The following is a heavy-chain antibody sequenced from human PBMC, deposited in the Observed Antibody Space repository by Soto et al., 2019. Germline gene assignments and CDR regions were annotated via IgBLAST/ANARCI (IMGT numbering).Heavy chain of an antibody. Sequence: GESLKISCRSSGYSFSTFCIAFQRQIPGEGLEWLGIISPDDSDTRYSPSFLGQVTISADKSIKTTYLQWSSLKASDTAIYFCASSVLVTSTMNYFDLWGQVTLVTVSS. D-gene: IGHD2-8*02. CDR3: ASSVLVTSTMNYFDL. V-gene: IGHV5-51*01. CDR1: GYSFSTFC. J-gene: IGHJ4*02. CDR2: ISPDDSDT.